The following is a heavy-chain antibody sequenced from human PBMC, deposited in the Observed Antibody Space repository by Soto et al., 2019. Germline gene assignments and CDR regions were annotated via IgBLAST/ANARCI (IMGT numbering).Heavy chain of an antibody. CDR1: GFTFSSYR. V-gene: IGHV3-48*02. J-gene: IGHJ6*02. CDR2: ISSSSSTI. D-gene: IGHD2-21*02. CDR3: ARDFVVVTATDYYYYGMDV. Sequence: TGGSLRLSCAASGFTFSSYRMNWVRQAPGKGLEWVSYISSSSSTIYYADSVKGRFTISRDNAKNSLYLQMNSLRDEDTAVYYCARDFVVVTATDYYYYGMDVWGQGTTVTVSS.